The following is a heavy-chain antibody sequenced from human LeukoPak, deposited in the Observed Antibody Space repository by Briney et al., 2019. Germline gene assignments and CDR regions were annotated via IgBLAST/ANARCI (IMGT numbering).Heavy chain of an antibody. D-gene: IGHD3-10*01. J-gene: IGHJ4*02. CDR3: ARLSRLSGTEFDY. V-gene: IGHV4-59*08. Sequence: SETLSLTCTVSGGSISSYYWSWIRQPPGKGLEWIGYIYYSGSTNYNPSLKSRVTISVDTSKNQFSLKLSSVTAADTAVYYCARLSRLSGTEFDYWGQGTLVTVSS. CDR2: IYYSGST. CDR1: GGSISSYY.